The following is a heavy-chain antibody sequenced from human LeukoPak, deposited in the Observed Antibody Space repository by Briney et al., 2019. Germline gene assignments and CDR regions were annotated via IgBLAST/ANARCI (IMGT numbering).Heavy chain of an antibody. V-gene: IGHV3-7*01. CDR2: IKQDGSEK. Sequence: GGSLRLTCVGSGFTFSNYWMTWVRQAPGKGLEWVANIKQDGSEKYYGDSVKGRFTISRDNAKNSLYLQMNSLRVEDTAVYYCPRSPLYGMDVWGQGTTVTVAS. CDR1: GFTFSNYW. J-gene: IGHJ6*02. CDR3: PRSPLYGMDV.